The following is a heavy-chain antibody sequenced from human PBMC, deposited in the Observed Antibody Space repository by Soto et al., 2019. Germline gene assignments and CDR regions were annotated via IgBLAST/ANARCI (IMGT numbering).Heavy chain of an antibody. J-gene: IGHJ6*02. CDR2: IKXKTXGGTT. Sequence: PGGSLRLSCAAPGFTFSNAWMNWVRQAPGKGLELVGRIKXKTXGGTTDXXAPVKGRFTISRDDSKNTLYLHMNSLKTDNTAVYYCTTASVTMVRGAIYSMDVWGQGTTVTVAS. CDR3: TTASVTMVRGAIYSMDV. D-gene: IGHD3-10*01. CDR1: GFTFSNAW. V-gene: IGHV3-15*07.